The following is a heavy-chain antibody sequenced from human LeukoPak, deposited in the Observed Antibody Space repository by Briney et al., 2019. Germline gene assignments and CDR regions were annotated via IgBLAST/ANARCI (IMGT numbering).Heavy chain of an antibody. CDR2: IYSSGST. J-gene: IGHJ4*02. V-gene: IGHV4-4*07. D-gene: IGHD3-22*01. CDR3: ARGGSDYYDSSGYDY. Sequence: SETLSLTCTVSGGSLNSYYWTWIRQPAGKALEWIGRIYSSGSTNYNPSLKSRVTMSVDTSKNQISLKLSSVTAADTAVYYCARGGSDYYDSSGYDYWGQGTLVIVSS. CDR1: GGSLNSYY.